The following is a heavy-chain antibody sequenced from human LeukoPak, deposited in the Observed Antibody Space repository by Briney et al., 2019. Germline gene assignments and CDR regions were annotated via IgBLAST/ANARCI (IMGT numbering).Heavy chain of an antibody. V-gene: IGHV3-30*18. CDR3: AKDRSIGTYYTFDH. CDR2: ISYDGSNK. D-gene: IGHD1-26*01. Sequence: GGSLRLSCAASGFTFSSYGMHWVRQAPGKGLEWVAVISYDGSNKYYADSVKGRFTISRDNSKNTLYQQMNRLRAEDTAVYYCAKDRSIGTYYTFDHWGQGTLVTVSS. J-gene: IGHJ4*02. CDR1: GFTFSSYG.